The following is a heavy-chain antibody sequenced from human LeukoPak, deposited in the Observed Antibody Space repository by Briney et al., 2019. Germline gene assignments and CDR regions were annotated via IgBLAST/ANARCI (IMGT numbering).Heavy chain of an antibody. D-gene: IGHD3-10*01. J-gene: IGHJ6*03. CDR1: GGSISSSSYY. CDR3: AAPGGYYYYMDV. Sequence: PSETLSLTCTVSGGSISSSSYYWGWNRQPPGKGLEWIGSIYYSGGTYYNPSLKSRVTISVDTSKNQFSLKLSSVTAADTAVYYCAAPGGYYYYMDVWGKGTTVTISS. CDR2: IYYSGGT. V-gene: IGHV4-39*01.